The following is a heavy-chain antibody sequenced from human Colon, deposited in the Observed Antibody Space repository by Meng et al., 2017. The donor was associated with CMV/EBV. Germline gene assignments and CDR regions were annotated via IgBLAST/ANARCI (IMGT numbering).Heavy chain of an antibody. CDR3: ARDPFIKAFDV. V-gene: IGHV3-21*01. J-gene: IGHJ3*01. Sequence: GGSLRLSCAASGFTFSSYTMNWVRQAPGKGLEWVASISTSGTYIYYAESLKGRFTISRDNAKNSLDLHMNSLSAEDTAVYYCARDPFIKAFDVWGQGTMVTVSS. CDR1: GFTFSSYT. CDR2: ISTSGTYI.